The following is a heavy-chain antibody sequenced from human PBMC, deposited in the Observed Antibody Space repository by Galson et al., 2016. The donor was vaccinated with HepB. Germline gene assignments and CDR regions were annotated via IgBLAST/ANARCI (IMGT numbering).Heavy chain of an antibody. D-gene: IGHD3-22*01. CDR2: IYPGDSGT. J-gene: IGHJ4*02. V-gene: IGHV5-51*01. Sequence: QSGAEVKKPGESLKISCKGEGYVFSSYWIAWVRQMPGKGLEWMGIIYPGDSGTRYNPAFQGQVTFSADKSSNTAYMQWSSLKASDTAIYYCARLVSSRSPYDSWGQGTLVTVSS. CDR1: GYVFSSYW. CDR3: ARLVSSRSPYDS.